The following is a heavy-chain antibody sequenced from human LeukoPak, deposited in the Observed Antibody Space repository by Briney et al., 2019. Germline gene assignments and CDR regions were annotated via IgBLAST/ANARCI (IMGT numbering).Heavy chain of an antibody. Sequence: GASVKVSCKASGGTFSSYAISWVRQAPGQGLEWMGGIIPIFGTANYAQKFQGRVTITTDESTSTAYMELSSLRSEDTAVYYCARGNMKQQLYYYMDVWGKGTTVTVSS. CDR2: IIPIFGTA. D-gene: IGHD6-13*01. V-gene: IGHV1-69*05. CDR1: GGTFSSYA. CDR3: ARGNMKQQLYYYMDV. J-gene: IGHJ6*03.